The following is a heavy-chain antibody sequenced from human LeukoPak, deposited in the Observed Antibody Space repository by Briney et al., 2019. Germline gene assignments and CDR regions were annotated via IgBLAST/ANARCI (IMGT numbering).Heavy chain of an antibody. D-gene: IGHD3-10*01. CDR2: IYYSGST. Sequence: SETLSLTCTVSGGSISSGGYSWSWIRQHPGKGLEWIGYIYYSGSTYYNPSLKSRVTISVDTSKNQFSLKLSSVTAADTAVYYCARATYYYGSGSYRWFDPWGQGTLVTVSS. CDR1: GGSISSGGYS. CDR3: ARATYYYGSGSYRWFDP. J-gene: IGHJ5*02. V-gene: IGHV4-31*03.